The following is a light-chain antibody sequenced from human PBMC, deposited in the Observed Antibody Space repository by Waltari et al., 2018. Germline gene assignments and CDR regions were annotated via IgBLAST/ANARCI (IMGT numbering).Light chain of an antibody. CDR1: NSNTARKP. V-gene: IGLV1-44*01. CDR2: SDD. CDR3: ASWDDSLNVVYV. Sequence: QSVLTQPPSAAGTPGQPVPISCTGSNSNTARKPVTWFQQFPGTAPRLLIYSDDQRPSGVPDRFSGSKSGTSASLSITGLQSEDEAEYFCASWDDSLNVVYVFGTGTKVTVL. J-gene: IGLJ1*01.